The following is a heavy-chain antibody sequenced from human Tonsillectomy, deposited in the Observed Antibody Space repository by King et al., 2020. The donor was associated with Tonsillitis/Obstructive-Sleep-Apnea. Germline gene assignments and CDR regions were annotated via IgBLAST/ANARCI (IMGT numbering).Heavy chain of an antibody. Sequence: VQLVESGGGLVEPGGSLRLSCAASGFTFTNYAMSWVRQAPGKGLEWVSSISGSGDTTYYADSVKGRFTISRDNSMNTLYLQMNNLRAEDTAVYYCAKDQGDIVVVPATIHFAYWGQGTLVTVSS. CDR1: GFTFTNYA. D-gene: IGHD2-2*01. J-gene: IGHJ4*02. CDR2: ISGSGDTT. V-gene: IGHV3-23*04. CDR3: AKDQGDIVVVPATIHFAY.